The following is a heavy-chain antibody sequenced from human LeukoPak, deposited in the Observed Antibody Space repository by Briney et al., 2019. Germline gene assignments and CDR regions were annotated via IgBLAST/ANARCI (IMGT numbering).Heavy chain of an antibody. V-gene: IGHV3-21*01. CDR2: ISSSSSYI. CDR3: ARDFGRPPFGELPDY. Sequence: PGGSLRLSCAASGFTFSSYSMNWVRQAPGKGLEWVSSISSSSSYIYYADSVKGRFTISRDNAKKSLYLQMNSLRAEDTAVYYCARDFGRPPFGELPDYWGQGTLVTVSS. D-gene: IGHD3-10*01. CDR1: GFTFSSYS. J-gene: IGHJ4*02.